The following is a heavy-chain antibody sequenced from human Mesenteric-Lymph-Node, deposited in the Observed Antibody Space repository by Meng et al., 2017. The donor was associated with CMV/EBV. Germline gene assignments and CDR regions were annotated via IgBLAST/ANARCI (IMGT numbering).Heavy chain of an antibody. CDR1: GGSVSSGSHY. CDR3: ARYYESTPRNPAFDI. CDR2: MDHSGST. J-gene: IGHJ3*02. V-gene: IGHV4-61*01. Sequence: SETLSLTCTVSGGSVSSGSHYWSWIRQPPGKGLEWIGYMDHSGSTNYNPSLKSRVTISVDTSNNQFSLKLSSVTAADTAVYYCARYYESTPRNPAFDIWGQGTMVTVSS. D-gene: IGHD3-3*01.